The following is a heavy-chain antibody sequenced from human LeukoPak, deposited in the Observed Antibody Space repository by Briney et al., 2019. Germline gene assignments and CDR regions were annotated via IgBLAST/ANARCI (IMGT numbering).Heavy chain of an antibody. J-gene: IGHJ4*02. V-gene: IGHV4-30-2*01. CDR2: IYHSGST. D-gene: IGHD3-10*01. Sequence: SQTLSLTCAVSGGSISSGGYSWSWIRQPPGKGLEWIGYIYHSGSTYYNPSLKSRVTISVDRSKNQFSLKLSSVTAADTAVYYCARGQKSMVQGVTAFDYWGQGTLVTVSS. CDR3: ARGQKSMVQGVTAFDY. CDR1: GGSISSGGYS.